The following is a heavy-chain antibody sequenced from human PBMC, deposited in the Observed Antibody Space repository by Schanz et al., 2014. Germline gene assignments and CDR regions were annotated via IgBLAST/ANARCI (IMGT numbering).Heavy chain of an antibody. V-gene: IGHV3-21*01. CDR3: ARPSDSSWYMDV. CDR2: ISSSSSYI. Sequence: VQLVESGGGVVQPGRSLRLSCAASGFGFDDYAMSWVRQAPGKGLEWVSSISSSSSYISYADSVKGRFTISRDNAKNSLYLQMNSLRAEDTAVYYCARPSDSSWYMDVWGKGTTXTVSS. CDR1: GFGFDDYA. J-gene: IGHJ6*03. D-gene: IGHD2-21*02.